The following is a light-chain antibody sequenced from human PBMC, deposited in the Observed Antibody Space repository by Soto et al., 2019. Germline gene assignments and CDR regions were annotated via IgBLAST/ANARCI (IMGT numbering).Light chain of an antibody. V-gene: IGKV3-20*01. CDR3: QQYGDSLFT. Sequence: VLTQSPGTISLSPGERATLSCRASQSVSSTYLAWYQHRPGQAPRLLIYGASRKATGIPDRFSGSGSGTDFTLIISRLEREDFAVYYCQQYGDSLFTFGQGTKVEIK. CDR2: GAS. J-gene: IGKJ2*01. CDR1: QSVSSTY.